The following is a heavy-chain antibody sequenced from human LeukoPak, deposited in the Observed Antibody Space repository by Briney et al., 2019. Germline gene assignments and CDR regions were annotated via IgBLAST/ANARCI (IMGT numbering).Heavy chain of an antibody. D-gene: IGHD7-27*01. V-gene: IGHV4-4*07. CDR1: GASISSDY. CDR2: MSTSGST. CDR3: ARTQHGELDY. J-gene: IGHJ4*02. Sequence: SETLSLTCTVSGASISSDYWSWIRQPAGKALEWIGRMSTSGSTNYNPSLKSRVSMSVDTSKNQFSLKLSSVTAADTAVYYCARTQHGELDYWGQGNLVTVSS.